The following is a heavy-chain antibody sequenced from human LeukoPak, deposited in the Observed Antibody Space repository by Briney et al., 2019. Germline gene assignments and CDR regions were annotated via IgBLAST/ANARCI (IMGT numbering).Heavy chain of an antibody. CDR3: ARAPCSGGSCQYWYFDL. Sequence: SETLSLTCTVSGGSISSSNYYWGWIRQPPGKGLEWIANIYYIGTTYYNPSLKSRVTMSVDTSKNQFSLKLSSVTAADTAVYYCARAPCSGGSCQYWYFDLWGRGTLVTVSS. V-gene: IGHV4-39*07. D-gene: IGHD2-15*01. CDR1: GGSISSSNYY. CDR2: IYYIGTT. J-gene: IGHJ2*01.